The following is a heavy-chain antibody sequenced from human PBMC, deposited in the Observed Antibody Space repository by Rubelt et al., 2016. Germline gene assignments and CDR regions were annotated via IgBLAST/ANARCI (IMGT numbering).Heavy chain of an antibody. CDR2: IYYSGST. J-gene: IGHJ3*02. Sequence: QVQLQESGPGLVKPSETLSLTCTVSGGSISSYYWSWIRQPPGKGLEWIGYIYYSGSTNYHPSLKSRVTLSVDTSKNQFSLKLISVTAADTAVYYCARDPRSYSSGWYAVDIWGQGTMVTVSS. V-gene: IGHV4-59*01. D-gene: IGHD6-19*01. CDR3: ARDPRSYSSGWYAVDI. CDR1: GGSISSYY.